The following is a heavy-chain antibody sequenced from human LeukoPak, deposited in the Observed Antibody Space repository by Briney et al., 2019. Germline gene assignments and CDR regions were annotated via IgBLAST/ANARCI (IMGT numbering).Heavy chain of an antibody. CDR3: AKADGGSKGSFDY. D-gene: IGHD1-26*01. Sequence: PGGSLRLSCVASGFTFSSFPMNWVRQAPGKGLEWVAVISFDGDNAYSADSVKGRFTISRDNAKNSLYLQMNSLRAEDTALYHCAKADGGSKGSFDYWGQGTLVTVSS. J-gene: IGHJ4*02. CDR1: GFTFSSFP. V-gene: IGHV3-30-3*01. CDR2: ISFDGDNA.